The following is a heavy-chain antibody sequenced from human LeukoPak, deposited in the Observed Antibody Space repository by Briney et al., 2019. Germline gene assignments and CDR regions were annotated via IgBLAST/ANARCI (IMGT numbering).Heavy chain of an antibody. J-gene: IGHJ5*02. V-gene: IGHV4-39*01. CDR1: GGSISSSRYY. CDR3: ARQDWDYYGSGSYYKYWFDP. CDR2: IYYSGST. Sequence: SETLSLTCAVSGGSISSSRYYWGWIRQPPGKGLEWIGSIYYSGSTYYNPSLKSRVTVSVDMSENQFSLKLSSVTAADTAVYYCARQDWDYYGSGSYYKYWFDPWGQGILVTVSS. D-gene: IGHD3-10*01.